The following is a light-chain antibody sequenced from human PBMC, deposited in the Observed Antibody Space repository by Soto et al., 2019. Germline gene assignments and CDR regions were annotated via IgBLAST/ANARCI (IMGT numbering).Light chain of an antibody. J-gene: IGLJ3*02. CDR1: SSDVGTHGY. CDR2: DVT. CDR3: MCYAGGNNWV. Sequence: QSALTQPPSASGSPGQSVTISCTGTSSDVGTHGYVSSYQQHAGKAPKLMIYDVTKRPSGVPDRFSGSKSANTASLTVSGLQAEDEADYYCMCYAGGNNWVFGGGTKLTVL. V-gene: IGLV2-8*01.